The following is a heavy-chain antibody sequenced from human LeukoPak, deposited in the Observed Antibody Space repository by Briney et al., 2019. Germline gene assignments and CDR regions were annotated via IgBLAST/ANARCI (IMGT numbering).Heavy chain of an antibody. Sequence: SETLSLTYAFYGGSFSGYCWSWIRQPPGKGLEWIGEINHSGGANYNPSLKSRATIALDPSKSQFSLKLRSVTAADTAVYYCARGREYQMLLRRSGYYMDVWGTGTAITVSS. CDR2: INHSGGA. D-gene: IGHD2-2*01. V-gene: IGHV4-34*01. CDR1: GGSFSGYC. CDR3: ARGREYQMLLRRSGYYMDV. J-gene: IGHJ6*03.